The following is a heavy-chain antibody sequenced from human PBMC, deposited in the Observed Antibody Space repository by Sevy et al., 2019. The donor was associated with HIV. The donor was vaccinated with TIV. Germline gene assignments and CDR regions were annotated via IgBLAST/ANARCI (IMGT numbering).Heavy chain of an antibody. D-gene: IGHD6-13*01. J-gene: IGHJ6*02. CDR1: GFSLSTSGMC. Sequence: SGPTLVKPTQTLTLTCTFSGFSLSTSGMCVSWIRQPPGKALEWLALIDWDDDKYYSTSLKTRLTISKDTSKNQVVLTMTNMDPVDTATYYCARIRRYSSSWYRDGYYGMDVWGQGTTVTVSS. V-gene: IGHV2-70*01. CDR2: IDWDDDK. CDR3: ARIRRYSSSWYRDGYYGMDV.